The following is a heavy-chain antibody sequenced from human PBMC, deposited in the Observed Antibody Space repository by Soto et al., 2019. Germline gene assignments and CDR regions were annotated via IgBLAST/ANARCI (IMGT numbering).Heavy chain of an antibody. CDR1: GESFSGYY. V-gene: IGHV4-34*01. J-gene: IGHJ6*02. CDR3: ARLPGNPQYGMDV. D-gene: IGHD1-26*01. CDR2: INRGGST. Sequence: QVQLQQWGAGLLKPSETLSLTCAVYGESFSGYYWNWIRQPPGKGLEWIGGINRGGSTNCNPSLKSRVTMSVDTSKNQFSLKLNSLTAADSAVYFCARLPGNPQYGMDVWSQGTTVIVSS.